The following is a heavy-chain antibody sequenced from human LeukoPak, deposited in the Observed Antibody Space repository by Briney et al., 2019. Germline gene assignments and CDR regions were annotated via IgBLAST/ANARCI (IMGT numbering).Heavy chain of an antibody. V-gene: IGHV3-30-3*01. Sequence: GGSLRRSCAASGFTFSSYAMHWVRQAPGKGLEWVAVISYDGSNKYYADSVKGRFTISRDNSKNTLYLQMNSLRAEDTAVYYCARSLMAYYYYGMDVWGQGTTVTVSS. J-gene: IGHJ6*02. CDR2: ISYDGSNK. D-gene: IGHD5-24*01. CDR3: ARSLMAYYYYGMDV. CDR1: GFTFSSYA.